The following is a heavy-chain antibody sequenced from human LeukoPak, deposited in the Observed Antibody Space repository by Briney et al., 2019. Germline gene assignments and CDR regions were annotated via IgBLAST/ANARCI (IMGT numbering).Heavy chain of an antibody. Sequence: ASETLSLTCAVYGGSFGGYYWSWIRQPPGKGLEWIGEINHSGSTNYNPSLKSRVTISVDTSKNQFSLKLSSVTAADTAVYYCVRGEDDFWSGYSRLAYFQHWGQSTLVTVSS. J-gene: IGHJ1*01. CDR1: GGSFGGYY. CDR3: VRGEDDFWSGYSRLAYFQH. CDR2: INHSGST. V-gene: IGHV4-34*01. D-gene: IGHD3-3*01.